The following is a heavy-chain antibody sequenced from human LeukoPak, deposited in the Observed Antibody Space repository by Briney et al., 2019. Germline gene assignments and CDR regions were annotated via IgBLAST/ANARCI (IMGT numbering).Heavy chain of an antibody. Sequence: GGSLRPSCAASGFTVGNNYMNWVRQAPGKGLEWVSLIFSHGETSYADSVKGRFTISRDNSKNTLYLQMNGLRVEDTAVYYCAKIAGSGWSYDYWGQGTLVTVSS. V-gene: IGHV3-66*01. CDR2: IFSHGET. CDR1: GFTVGNNY. J-gene: IGHJ4*02. D-gene: IGHD6-19*01. CDR3: AKIAGSGWSYDY.